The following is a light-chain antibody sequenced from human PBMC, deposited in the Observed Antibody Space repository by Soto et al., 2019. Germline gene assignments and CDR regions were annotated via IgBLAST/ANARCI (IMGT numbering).Light chain of an antibody. J-gene: IGLJ7*01. CDR2: EVT. V-gene: IGLV2-14*01. CDR1: SGDIGSYNR. Sequence: QSVLTQPASVSGSPGQSITISCTGTSGDIGSYNRVSWYQQHPGKAPKLIIYEVTDRPSGVSNRFSGSKSGNTASLTISGLQAEDEDEYYCSSYTNINTGACVFGTGTQLTVL. CDR3: SSYTNINTGACV.